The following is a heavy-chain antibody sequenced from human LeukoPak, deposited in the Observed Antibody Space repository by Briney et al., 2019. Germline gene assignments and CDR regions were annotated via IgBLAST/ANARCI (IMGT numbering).Heavy chain of an antibody. CDR2: ISTSSSSI. J-gene: IGHJ4*02. CDR1: GFTFSSYS. Sequence: PGGSLRLSCAAPGFTFSSYSMNWVRQAPGKGLEWVSYISTSSSSIHYADSVKGRFTISRDNAKNSLYLQMNSLRADDTAVYFCTRGTPLDYWGQGALVTVSS. V-gene: IGHV3-48*04. CDR3: TRGTPLDY. D-gene: IGHD3-10*01.